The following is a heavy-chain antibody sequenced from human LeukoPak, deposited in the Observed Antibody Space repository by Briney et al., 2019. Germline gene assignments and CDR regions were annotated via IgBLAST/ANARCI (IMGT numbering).Heavy chain of an antibody. CDR3: AVEVQESVSLINGDC. CDR1: GDSISSSNYY. D-gene: IGHD2-8*01. J-gene: IGHJ4*02. CDR2: IYYNGAT. V-gene: IGHV4-39*07. Sequence: SETLSLTCTVSGDSISSSNYYWGWIRQPPGKGLEWIGTIYYNGATQYNPSLRSRITMSVDTSQNQFSLKLTSVTAADTAVYYCAVEVQESVSLINGDCWGQGTLVTVSS.